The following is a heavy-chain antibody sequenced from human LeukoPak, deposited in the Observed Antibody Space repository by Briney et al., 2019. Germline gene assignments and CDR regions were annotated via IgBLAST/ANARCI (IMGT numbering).Heavy chain of an antibody. J-gene: IGHJ4*02. CDR1: GYKFTSYS. Sequence: SVKVSCKASGYKFTSYSWVRQAPGQGLEWVGWISTYNGKTDYGQKVQGRVTVTTDTPTNTAYMELRNLRSDDTAVYYCHSGGFDYWGQGALIVVSS. V-gene: IGHV1-18*01. CDR2: ISTYNGKT. D-gene: IGHD4-23*01. CDR3: HSGGFDY.